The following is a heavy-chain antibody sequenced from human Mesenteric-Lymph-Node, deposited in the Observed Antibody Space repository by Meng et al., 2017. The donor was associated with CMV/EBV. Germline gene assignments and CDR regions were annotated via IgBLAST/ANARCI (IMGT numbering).Heavy chain of an antibody. CDR1: GFTFTNYD. J-gene: IGHJ4*02. Sequence: GESLKISCAVSGFTFTNYDMSWVRQAPGKGLEWVSTISGSGDRTYSADSVKGRFTISRDNSKNTLYLQMSGLRAEDTALYYCAKKLGYYDSSGHYFDYWGQGTLVTVSS. D-gene: IGHD3-22*01. CDR2: ISGSGDRT. V-gene: IGHV3-23*01. CDR3: AKKLGYYDSSGHYFDY.